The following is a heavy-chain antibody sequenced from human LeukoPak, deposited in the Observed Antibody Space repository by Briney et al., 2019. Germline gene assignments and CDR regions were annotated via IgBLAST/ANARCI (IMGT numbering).Heavy chain of an antibody. Sequence: GSLRLSCTASGFTFGDYAMSWFRQAPGKGLEWVSSISSSSSYIYYADSVKGRFTISRDNAKNSLYLQMNSLRAEDTAVYYCARDLTHSGPFDYWGQGTLVTVSS. CDR2: ISSSSSYI. V-gene: IGHV3-21*01. CDR3: ARDLTHSGPFDY. CDR1: GFTFGDYA. J-gene: IGHJ4*02. D-gene: IGHD6-25*01.